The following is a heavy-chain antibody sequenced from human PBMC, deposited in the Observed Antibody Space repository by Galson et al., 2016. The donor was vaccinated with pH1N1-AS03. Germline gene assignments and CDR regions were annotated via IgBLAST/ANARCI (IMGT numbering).Heavy chain of an antibody. CDR2: IHPIFGTP. V-gene: IGHV1-69*13. CDR1: GGTFSNYA. Sequence: SVKVSCKASGGTFSNYAISWMRQAPGQGLEWMGGIHPIFGTPSHAQKFRGRLTVTADASTSAAYMEQSSLTSEDTAIYHCARDRHYDSSGRYFYESEHWGQGTLVIVSS. J-gene: IGHJ4*02. D-gene: IGHD3-22*01. CDR3: ARDRHYDSSGRYFYESEH.